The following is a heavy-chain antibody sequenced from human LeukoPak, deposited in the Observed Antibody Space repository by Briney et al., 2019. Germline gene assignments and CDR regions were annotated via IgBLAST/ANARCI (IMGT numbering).Heavy chain of an antibody. J-gene: IGHJ4*02. D-gene: IGHD1-26*01. CDR2: ISGYNGDT. V-gene: IGHV1-18*01. CDR1: GFPFNTHA. Sequence: ASVKVSCRASGFPFNTHAVAWVRQAPGQGLEWMGWISGYNGDTKYAQKFQGRVVMTKDTSVTTAYMELSSLTSDDTAVYYCARAEGYSGSYFFDYWGQGTLVTVSS. CDR3: ARAEGYSGSYFFDY.